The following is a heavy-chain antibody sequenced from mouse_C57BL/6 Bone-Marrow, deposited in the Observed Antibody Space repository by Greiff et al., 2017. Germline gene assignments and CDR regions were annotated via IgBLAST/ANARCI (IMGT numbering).Heavy chain of an antibody. V-gene: IGHV5-6*02. CDR3: ASRGYYGSVFYWYFDV. CDR2: ISSGGSYT. J-gene: IGHJ1*03. Sequence: EVKLVESGGDLVKPGGSLKLSCAASGFTFSSYGMSWVRQTPDKRLEWVATISSGGSYTYYPDSVKGRFTISKDNAKNTLYLQMSSLKSEDTAMYYCASRGYYGSVFYWYFDVWGTGTTVTVSS. CDR1: GFTFSSYG. D-gene: IGHD1-1*01.